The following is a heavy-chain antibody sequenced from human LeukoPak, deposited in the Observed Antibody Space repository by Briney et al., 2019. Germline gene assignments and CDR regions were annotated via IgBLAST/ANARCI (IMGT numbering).Heavy chain of an antibody. J-gene: IGHJ4*02. CDR3: ARSHYDFWSGYHN. CDR2: INPNSGGT. Sequence: GASVKVSCKASGYTFTGYYMHWVRQAPGQGLEWMGWINPNSGGTNYAQKFQGRVTMTRDTSISTAYMELSRLRSDDTAVYYCARSHYDFWSGYHNWGQGNPGHRLL. D-gene: IGHD3-3*01. CDR1: GYTFTGYY. V-gene: IGHV1-2*02.